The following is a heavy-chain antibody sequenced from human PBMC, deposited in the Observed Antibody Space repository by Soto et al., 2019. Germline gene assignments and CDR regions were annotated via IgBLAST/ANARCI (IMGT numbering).Heavy chain of an antibody. V-gene: IGHV3-9*01. J-gene: IGHJ3*02. D-gene: IGHD6-19*01. CDR3: AKDKQWLANDAFDI. CDR1: GFTFDDYA. Sequence: DVQLVESGGGLVQPGRSLRLSCAASGFTFDDYAMHWVRQAPGKGLEWVSGISWNSGSIGYADSVKGRFTISRDNAKNSLYLQMNSLRAEDTALYYCAKDKQWLANDAFDIWGQGTMVTVSS. CDR2: ISWNSGSI.